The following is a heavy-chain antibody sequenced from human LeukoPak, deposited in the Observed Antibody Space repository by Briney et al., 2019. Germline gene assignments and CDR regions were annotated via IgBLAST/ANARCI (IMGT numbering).Heavy chain of an antibody. CDR1: GGTFSSYA. D-gene: IGHD2-2*01. CDR3: ARKASSTRGYAFDI. Sequence: ASVKVSCKASGGTFSSYAISWVRQAPGQGLEWMGGIIPIFGTANYAQKFQGRVTITADESTSTAYMELSSLRSEDTAVYYCARKASSTRGYAFDIWGQGTMVTVSS. V-gene: IGHV1-69*13. CDR2: IIPIFGTA. J-gene: IGHJ3*02.